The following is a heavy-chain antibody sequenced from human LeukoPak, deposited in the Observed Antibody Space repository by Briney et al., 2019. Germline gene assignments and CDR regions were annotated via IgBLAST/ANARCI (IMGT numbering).Heavy chain of an antibody. Sequence: SETLSLTCTVSGGSISSYYWSWIRQPPGKGLEWIGYIYYTGSTSYNPSLKSRVTISMDTSKNQFSLKLSSVTAADSAVYYCARSDYSGSGTYTEFDAFDIWGQGPTVTVSS. CDR3: ARSDYSGSGTYTEFDAFDI. CDR2: IYYTGST. J-gene: IGHJ3*02. CDR1: GGSISSYY. D-gene: IGHD3-10*01. V-gene: IGHV4-59*01.